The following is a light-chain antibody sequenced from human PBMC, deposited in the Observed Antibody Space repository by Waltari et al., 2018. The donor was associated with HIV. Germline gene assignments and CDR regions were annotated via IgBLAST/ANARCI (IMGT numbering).Light chain of an antibody. CDR2: EVS. V-gene: IGLV2-14*01. CDR1: SSDVGAYMY. CDR3: ASFTTDRILV. J-gene: IGLJ2*01. Sequence: QSALTQPASVSGSPGQSITIACTGTSSDVGAYMYVYWYQQHADKAPKLIISEVSNRPSASSNRFSGSQSGNTASLTISGLQTEDEADYYCASFTTDRILVFGGGTK.